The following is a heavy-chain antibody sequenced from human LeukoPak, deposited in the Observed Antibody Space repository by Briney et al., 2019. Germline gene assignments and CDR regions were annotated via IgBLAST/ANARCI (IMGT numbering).Heavy chain of an antibody. D-gene: IGHD6-19*01. CDR2: IRYDGSNK. Sequence: SGGSLRLSCAASGFTFSSYGMHWVRQAPGKGLEWVAFIRYDGSNKYYADSVKGRFTISRDNSKNTLYLQMNSLRAEDTAVYYCARGSARVLTVAGTPRIWGQGTMVTVSS. CDR3: ARGSARVLTVAGTPRI. J-gene: IGHJ3*02. CDR1: GFTFSSYG. V-gene: IGHV3-30*02.